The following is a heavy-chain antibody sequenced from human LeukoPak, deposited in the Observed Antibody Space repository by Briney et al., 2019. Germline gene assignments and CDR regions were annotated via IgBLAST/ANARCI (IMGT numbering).Heavy chain of an antibody. CDR2: IIPIFGTA. Sequence: ASVKVSCKASGGTFSSYAISWVRQAPGQGLEWMGGIIPIFGTANYAQKFQGRVTITADESTSTAYMELSSLRSEDTAVYYCARDCHDYGDYAPHHYYYYYGIDVWGQGTTVTVSS. CDR1: GGTFSSYA. V-gene: IGHV1-69*13. D-gene: IGHD4-17*01. J-gene: IGHJ6*02. CDR3: ARDCHDYGDYAPHHYYYYYGIDV.